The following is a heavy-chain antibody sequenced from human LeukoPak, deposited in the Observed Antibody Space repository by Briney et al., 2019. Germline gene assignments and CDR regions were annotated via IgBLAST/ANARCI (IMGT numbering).Heavy chain of an antibody. V-gene: IGHV1-2*02. D-gene: IGHD3-22*01. CDR1: GYTFTGYY. CDR3: ASDRGYYYDSSGYYYESGIY. Sequence: ASVKVSCKASGYTFTGYYMHWVRQAPGQGLEWMGWINPNSGGTNYAQKLQGRVTMTTDTSTSTAYMELRSLRSDDTAVYYCASDRGYYYDSSGYYYESGIYWGQGTLVTVSS. CDR2: INPNSGGT. J-gene: IGHJ4*02.